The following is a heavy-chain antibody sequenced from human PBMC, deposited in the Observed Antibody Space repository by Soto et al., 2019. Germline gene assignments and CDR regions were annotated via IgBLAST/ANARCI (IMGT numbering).Heavy chain of an antibody. CDR1: GGTFSRHA. V-gene: IGHV1-69*01. J-gene: IGHJ4*02. CDR3: ARGWVYDSNDYYCAY. Sequence: QVQLVQSGAEVRKPGSSVKVSCKASGGTFSRHAISWVRQAPGQGLEWMGGIIPIFGTANHAQKFQGRVTIIADESTSTVYMELSSLRSEDTAMYYCARGWVYDSNDYYCAYWVQVTLVIVSS. CDR2: IIPIFGTA. D-gene: IGHD3-22*01.